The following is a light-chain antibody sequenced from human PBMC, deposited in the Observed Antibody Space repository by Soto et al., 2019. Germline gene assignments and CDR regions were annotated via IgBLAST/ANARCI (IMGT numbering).Light chain of an antibody. Sequence: QSVLTQPASVSGSPGQSITISCTGTSSDVGGDTYVSWYQQHAGEAPKLMIYDVRNRPSGVSHPFSGSESGNTSSLTISGLQDEDEADYYCSSYTSSSTVVFGGGTKLTVL. V-gene: IGLV2-14*01. J-gene: IGLJ2*01. CDR2: DVR. CDR1: SSDVGGDTY. CDR3: SSYTSSSTVV.